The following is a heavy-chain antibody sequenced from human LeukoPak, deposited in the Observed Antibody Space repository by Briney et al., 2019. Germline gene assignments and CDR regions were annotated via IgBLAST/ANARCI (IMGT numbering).Heavy chain of an antibody. Sequence: SETLSLTRAVSGYSISSGYYWGWIRQPPGKGLEWIGSIYHSGSTYYNPSLKSRVTISVDTSKNQFSLKLSSVTAADTAVYYCARRLSSSWYDDYFDYWGQGTLVTVSS. CDR1: GYSISSGYY. CDR2: IYHSGST. V-gene: IGHV4-38-2*01. D-gene: IGHD6-13*01. J-gene: IGHJ4*02. CDR3: ARRLSSSWYDDYFDY.